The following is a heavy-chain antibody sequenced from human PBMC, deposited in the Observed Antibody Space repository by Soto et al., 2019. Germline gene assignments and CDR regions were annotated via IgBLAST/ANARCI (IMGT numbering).Heavy chain of an antibody. CDR3: ARETAAGTHDY. V-gene: IGHV4-59*01. CDR1: GGSISSYY. Sequence: SETLSLTCTVSGGSISSYYWSWIRQPPGKGLEWIGYIYYSGSTNCNPSLKSRVTISVDTSKNQFSLKLSSVTAADTAVYYCARETAAGTHDYWGQGTLVTVSS. D-gene: IGHD6-13*01. CDR2: IYYSGST. J-gene: IGHJ4*02.